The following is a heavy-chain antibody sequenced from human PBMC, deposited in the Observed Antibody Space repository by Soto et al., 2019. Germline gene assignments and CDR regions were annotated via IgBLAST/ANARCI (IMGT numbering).Heavy chain of an antibody. J-gene: IGHJ4*02. V-gene: IGHV3-64*01. Sequence: EVQLVESGGGLVQPGGSLRLSCAASGFTFSSYAMHWVRQAPGKGLEYVSAISSNGGSTYYANSVKGRFTISRDNSKNXLSLQMGSLRAEDMAVYYCAREGYCSSTSCYSFDYWGQGTLVTVSS. CDR1: GFTFSSYA. D-gene: IGHD2-2*01. CDR2: ISSNGGST. CDR3: AREGYCSSTSCYSFDY.